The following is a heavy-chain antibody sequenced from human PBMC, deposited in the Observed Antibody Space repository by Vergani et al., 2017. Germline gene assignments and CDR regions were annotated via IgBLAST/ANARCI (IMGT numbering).Heavy chain of an antibody. CDR3: AKEGRDGYNFFDY. CDR1: GFTFDDYA. CDR2: ISWNSGSI. D-gene: IGHD5-24*01. V-gene: IGHV3-9*01. J-gene: IGHJ4*02. Sequence: EVQLVESGGGVVQPGRSLRLSCAASGFTFDDYAMHWVRQAPGKGLEWVSGISWNSGSIGYADSVKGRFTISRDNAKNSLYLQMNSLRAEDTALYYCAKEGRDGYNFFDYWGQGTLVTVSS.